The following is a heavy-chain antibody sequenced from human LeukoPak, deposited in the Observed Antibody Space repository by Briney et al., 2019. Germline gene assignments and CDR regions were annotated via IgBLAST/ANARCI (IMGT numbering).Heavy chain of an antibody. D-gene: IGHD7-27*01. Sequence: SEPLSLTCTVSGGSISGYSYYWGWIRQPPGKGLEWIGTIYYNVFSSGTTYYNPSLKSRVTISVDTSKNQFSLRLSSVTAADTAVYYCAREPTGDKTFDYWGQGTLVTVSS. CDR2: IYYNVFSSGTT. V-gene: IGHV4-39*07. CDR1: GGSISGYSYY. CDR3: AREPTGDKTFDY. J-gene: IGHJ4*02.